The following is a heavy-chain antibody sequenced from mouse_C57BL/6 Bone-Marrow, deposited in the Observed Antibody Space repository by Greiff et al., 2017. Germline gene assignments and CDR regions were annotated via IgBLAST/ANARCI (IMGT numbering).Heavy chain of an antibody. CDR3: ARFYYGYFDV. CDR2: ISSGGSYT. J-gene: IGHJ1*03. Sequence: EVMLVESGGDLVKPGGSLKLSCAASGFTFSSYGMSWVRQTPDKRLEWVATISSGGSYTYYPDSVKGRFTISRDNAKNTLYLPMSSLKSEDTAMYYCARFYYGYFDVWGTGTTVTVSS. CDR1: GFTFSSYG. V-gene: IGHV5-6*01.